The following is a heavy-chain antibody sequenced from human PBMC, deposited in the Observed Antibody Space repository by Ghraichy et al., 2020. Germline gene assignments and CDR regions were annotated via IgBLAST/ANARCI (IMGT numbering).Heavy chain of an antibody. Sequence: SETLSLTCAVYGGSFSGYYWSWIRQPPGKGLEWIGEINHSGNTNYNPSLKSRVTISVDTSKNQSSLKQSSVTAADTAVYYCARMKGEAAAHFEYWGQGTLVTVSS. CDR2: INHSGNT. CDR1: GGSFSGYY. D-gene: IGHD6-13*01. V-gene: IGHV4-34*01. CDR3: ARMKGEAAAHFEY. J-gene: IGHJ4*02.